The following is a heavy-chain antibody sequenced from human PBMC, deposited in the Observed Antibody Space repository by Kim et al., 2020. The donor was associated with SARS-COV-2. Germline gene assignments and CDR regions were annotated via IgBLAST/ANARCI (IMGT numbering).Heavy chain of an antibody. Sequence: GGSLRLSCAASGFTLSSYWMHWVRQAPGKGLVWVSRINSDGNNTNYADSAKGRFTISRDNAKRTVYLQMNSLRVEDTAVYYCSRTRGGAFDIWGQGTVVTVSS. CDR1: GFTLSSYW. CDR2: INSDGNNT. V-gene: IGHV3-74*01. CDR3: SRTRGGAFDI. D-gene: IGHD2-15*01. J-gene: IGHJ3*02.